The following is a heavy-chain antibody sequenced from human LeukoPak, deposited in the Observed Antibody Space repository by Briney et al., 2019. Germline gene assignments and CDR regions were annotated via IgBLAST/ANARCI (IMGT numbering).Heavy chain of an antibody. Sequence: ASVKVSCKASGSTFSSYAISWVRQAPGQGLEWMGWISAYNGNTNYAQKLQGRVTMTTDTSTSTAYMELRSLRSDDTAVYYCARDLGDYYDSSGYYDYWGQGTLVTVSS. J-gene: IGHJ4*02. D-gene: IGHD3-22*01. CDR2: ISAYNGNT. CDR3: ARDLGDYYDSSGYYDY. V-gene: IGHV1-18*01. CDR1: GSTFSSYA.